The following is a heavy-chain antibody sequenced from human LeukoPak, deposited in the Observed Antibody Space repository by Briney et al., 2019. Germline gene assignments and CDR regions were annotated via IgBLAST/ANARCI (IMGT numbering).Heavy chain of an antibody. CDR1: GYTFTGYY. J-gene: IGHJ6*03. CDR2: INPNSGGT. CDR3: ARDLHYYDSSGYYYVSFYYMDV. Sequence: ASVKVSCKASGYTFTGYYMHWVRQAPGQGLEWMGWINPNSGGTNYAQKFQGRVTMTRDASISTAYMELSRLRSDDTAVYYCARDLHYYDSSGYYYVSFYYMDVWGKGTTVTVSS. D-gene: IGHD3-22*01. V-gene: IGHV1-2*02.